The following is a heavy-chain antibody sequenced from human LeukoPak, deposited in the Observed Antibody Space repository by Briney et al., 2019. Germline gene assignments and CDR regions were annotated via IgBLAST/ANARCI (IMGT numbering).Heavy chain of an antibody. CDR2: IIPIFGTA. Sequence: GASVKVSCKASGGTFSSYAISWVRQAPGQGLEWMGGIIPIFGTANYAQKFQGRVTITADESTSTAYMELSSLRSEDTAVYYCARDRPQPSNIVVVPAALYYMDVWGKGTTVTVSS. CDR1: GGTFSSYA. V-gene: IGHV1-69*13. CDR3: ARDRPQPSNIVVVPAALYYMDV. D-gene: IGHD2-2*01. J-gene: IGHJ6*03.